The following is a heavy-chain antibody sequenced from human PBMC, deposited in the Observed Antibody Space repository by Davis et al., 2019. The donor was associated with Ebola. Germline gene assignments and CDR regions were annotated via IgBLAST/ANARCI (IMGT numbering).Heavy chain of an antibody. CDR1: GFTLSDYY. CDR3: ARAAGWFDP. CDR2: ISSSGSTI. V-gene: IGHV3-11*01. Sequence: GESLKISCAASGFTLSDYYMSWIRQAPGKGLEWVSNISSSGSTIYYADSVKGRFTISRDNAKNSLYLQMNSLRAEDTAVYYCARAAGWFDPWGQGTLVTVSS. J-gene: IGHJ5*02.